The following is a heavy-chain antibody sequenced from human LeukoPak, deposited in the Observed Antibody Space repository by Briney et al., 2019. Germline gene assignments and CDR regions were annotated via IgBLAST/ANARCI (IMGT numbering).Heavy chain of an antibody. D-gene: IGHD3-22*01. CDR2: INPNSGGT. CDR3: ARGFDSSGYYIDAFDI. CDR1: GYTFTGYY. V-gene: IGHV1-2*02. Sequence: GASVKVSCKASGYTFTGYYMHWVRQAPGQGLEWMGWINPNSGGTNYAQKFQGRVTMTRNTSISTAYMELSSLRSEDTAVYYCARGFDSSGYYIDAFDIWGQGTMVTVSS. J-gene: IGHJ3*02.